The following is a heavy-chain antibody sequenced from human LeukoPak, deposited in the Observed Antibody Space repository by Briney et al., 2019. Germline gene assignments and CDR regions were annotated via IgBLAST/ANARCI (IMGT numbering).Heavy chain of an antibody. Sequence: GSLRLSCAASGFTFSSYEMNWVRQAPGKGLEWVSYISSSGSTIHYADSVKGRFTISRDNAKNSLYLQMNSLRAEDTAVYYCARAGGYYGSGSYLGYWGQGTLVTVSS. J-gene: IGHJ4*02. CDR1: GFTFSSYE. V-gene: IGHV3-48*03. CDR2: ISSSGSTI. CDR3: ARAGGYYGSGSYLGY. D-gene: IGHD3-10*01.